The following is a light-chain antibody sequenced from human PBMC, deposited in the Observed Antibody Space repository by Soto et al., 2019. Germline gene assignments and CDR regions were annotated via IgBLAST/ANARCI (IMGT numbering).Light chain of an antibody. CDR1: QSVDSSY. J-gene: IGKJ1*01. V-gene: IGKV3-20*01. Sequence: EIVLTQSPGTLSLSPGERATLSCRASQSVDSSYLAWYQQKPGQAPRLLIYGASSRATDIPDRFSGSGSGTDFTLTITRLEPEDFAVYFCQQYAGSPSTFGQGTKVEIK. CDR3: QQYAGSPST. CDR2: GAS.